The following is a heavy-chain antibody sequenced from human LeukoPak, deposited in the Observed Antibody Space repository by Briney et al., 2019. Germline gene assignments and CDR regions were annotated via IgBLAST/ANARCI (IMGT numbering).Heavy chain of an antibody. J-gene: IGHJ6*02. CDR1: GYSFTSYW. Sequence: GESLKISCKGSGYSFTSYWIGWVRQMPGKGLEWMGIIYPGDSDTRYSPSFQGQVTISADKSISTAYLQWSSLKASDTAMYYCARFWGSGSYPSGMDVWGQGTTVTVSS. D-gene: IGHD3-10*01. CDR2: IYPGDSDT. CDR3: ARFWGSGSYPSGMDV. V-gene: IGHV5-51*01.